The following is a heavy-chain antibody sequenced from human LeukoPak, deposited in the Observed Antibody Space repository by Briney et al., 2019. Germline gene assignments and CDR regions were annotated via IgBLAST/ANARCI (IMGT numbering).Heavy chain of an antibody. CDR1: GFTFSSYG. V-gene: IGHV3-30*03. Sequence: PGRSLRLSCAASGFTFSSYGMHWVRQAPGKGLEWVAVISYDGSNKYYADSVKGRFTISRDNSKNTLYLQMGSLRAEDMAVYYCARDLGAAAGIWGYYFDYWGQGTLVTVSS. J-gene: IGHJ4*02. CDR3: ARDLGAAAGIWGYYFDY. CDR2: ISYDGSNK. D-gene: IGHD6-13*01.